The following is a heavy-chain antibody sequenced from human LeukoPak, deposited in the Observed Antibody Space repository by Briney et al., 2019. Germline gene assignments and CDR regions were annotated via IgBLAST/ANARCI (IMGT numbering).Heavy chain of an antibody. CDR3: GRSPIVVIPAAIPTEDVVRPDYFDY. V-gene: IGHV4-39*01. Sequence: SETLSLTCTVSGGPISTSGYYWGWTRQPPGKGLQWIGSIYYSGNTYYNPSLKSRVTISVDTSKNQFSLKVNTVTATETAVYYCGRSPIVVIPAAIPTEDVVRPDYFDYWGQGTLVTVSS. J-gene: IGHJ4*02. CDR2: IYYSGNT. CDR1: GGPISTSGYY. D-gene: IGHD2-2*02.